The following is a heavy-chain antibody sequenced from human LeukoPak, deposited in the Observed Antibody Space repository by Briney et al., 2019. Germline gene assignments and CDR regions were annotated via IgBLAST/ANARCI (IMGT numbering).Heavy chain of an antibody. Sequence: GGSLRLSCAVSGFTFSGYWMHWVRQAPGKGLVWVSRINSDGSSTSYADSVKGRFTISRDNAKNTLYLQMLRAEDTAVYYCARVLVVPAARTYYYYGMDVWGQGTTVTVSS. CDR3: ARVLVVPAARTYYYYGMDV. CDR1: GFTFSGYW. V-gene: IGHV3-74*01. CDR2: INSDGSST. J-gene: IGHJ6*02. D-gene: IGHD2-2*01.